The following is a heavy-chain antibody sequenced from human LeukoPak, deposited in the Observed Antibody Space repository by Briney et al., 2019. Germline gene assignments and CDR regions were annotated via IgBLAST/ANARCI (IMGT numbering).Heavy chain of an antibody. CDR3: TRHLSTGY. CDR2: IRSKANSYAT. Sequence: GGSLRLSCAASGFTFSSYAMHWVRQASGKELEWVGRIRSKANSYATAYAASVKGSFTISRDDSKNTAYLQMNSLKTEDTAVYYCTRHLSTGYWGQGTLVTVSS. D-gene: IGHD2-2*01. J-gene: IGHJ4*02. CDR1: GFTFSSYA. V-gene: IGHV3-73*01.